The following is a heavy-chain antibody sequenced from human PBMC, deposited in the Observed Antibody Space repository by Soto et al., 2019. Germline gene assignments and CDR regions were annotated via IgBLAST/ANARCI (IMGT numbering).Heavy chain of an antibody. V-gene: IGHV1-3*01. CDR3: ARVSGKGGYYYYGMDV. Sequence: ASVKVSCKASGYTFTSYAMHWVRQAPGQRLEWMGWINAGNGNTKYSQKFQGRVTITRDTSASTACMELSSLRSEDTAVYYCARVSGKGGYYYYGMDVWGQGTTVTVSS. CDR2: INAGNGNT. J-gene: IGHJ6*02. CDR1: GYTFTSYA. D-gene: IGHD3-16*01.